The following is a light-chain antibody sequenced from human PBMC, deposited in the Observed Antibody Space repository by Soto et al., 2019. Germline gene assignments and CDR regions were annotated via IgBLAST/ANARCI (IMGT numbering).Light chain of an antibody. CDR1: QSLRNGDAYDS. V-gene: IGKV2-28*01. J-gene: IGKJ3*01. CDR3: MQALQTPFT. Sequence: DIVMTQSPLSLSVTPGEPASISCRSSQSLRNGDAYDSLEWYLQKPGQSPQLLIYLGSTRASGVPDRFSGSGSGTEFTLKISRLEVDDVGVYYCMQALQTPFTFGPGTKVDVK. CDR2: LGS.